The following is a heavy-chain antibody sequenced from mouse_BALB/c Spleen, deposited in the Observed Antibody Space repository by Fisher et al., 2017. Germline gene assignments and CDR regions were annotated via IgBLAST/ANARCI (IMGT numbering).Heavy chain of an antibody. CDR3: AREDSSGYEGSYAMDY. Sequence: RFTISRDNAKNTLYLQMSSLKSEDTAMYYCAREDSSGYEGSYAMDYWGQGTSVTVSS. D-gene: IGHD3-2*01. J-gene: IGHJ4*01. V-gene: IGHV5-6-3*01.